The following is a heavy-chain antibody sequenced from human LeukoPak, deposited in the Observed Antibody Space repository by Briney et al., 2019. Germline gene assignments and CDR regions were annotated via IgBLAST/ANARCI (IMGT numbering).Heavy chain of an antibody. J-gene: IGHJ3*02. D-gene: IGHD5-24*01. Sequence: PSETLSLTCTVSGGSISSYYWNWIRQPTGKGLEWIGYIYYSGSTNYNPSLKSRVTISVDTSKNQFSLKLSSVTAADTAVYYCAGRLWRRDGYNLSAFDIWGQGTMDTVSS. CDR3: AGRLWRRDGYNLSAFDI. CDR1: GGSISSYY. V-gene: IGHV4-59*01. CDR2: IYYSGST.